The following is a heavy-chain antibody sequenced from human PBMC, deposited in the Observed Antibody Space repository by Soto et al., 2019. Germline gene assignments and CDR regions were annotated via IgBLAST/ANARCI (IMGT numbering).Heavy chain of an antibody. V-gene: IGHV1-69*12. Sequence: QVQLVQSGAEVKKPGSSVKVSCKASGGTFSSYAISWVRQAPGQGLEWMGGIIPIFGTANYAQKFQGRVTLTADESTRTAYMELSSLESEDTAVDYCARPPRYYYDSSGQSAGFDPWGQGTLVTVSS. CDR2: IIPIFGTA. CDR3: ARPPRYYYDSSGQSAGFDP. J-gene: IGHJ5*02. CDR1: GGTFSSYA. D-gene: IGHD3-22*01.